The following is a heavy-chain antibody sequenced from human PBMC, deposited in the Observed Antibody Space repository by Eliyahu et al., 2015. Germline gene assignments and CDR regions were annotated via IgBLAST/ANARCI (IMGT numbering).Heavy chain of an antibody. CDR3: AVEGGSSGPRWFDP. V-gene: IGHV1-69*01. Sequence: QVQLVQSGSEVKKPGSSVKVSCXASGGTFSSYSISWVRQAPGQGPEWMGGIIPMFGKANYAQKFQGRVTITADEYKTTAYMEVRSLRSEDTAVYYCAVEGGSSGPRWFDPWGQGTQVIVSS. D-gene: IGHD6-19*01. CDR1: GGTFSSYS. J-gene: IGHJ5*02. CDR2: IIPMFGKA.